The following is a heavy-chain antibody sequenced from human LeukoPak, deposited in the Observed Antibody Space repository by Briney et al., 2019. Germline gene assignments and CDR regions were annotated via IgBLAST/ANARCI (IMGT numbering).Heavy chain of an antibody. V-gene: IGHV4-4*02. CDR1: GGSISSGNW. J-gene: IGHJ4*02. CDR2: IHHSGST. CDR3: WHSGYESGFDY. D-gene: IGHD5-12*01. Sequence: PSETLSLTCAVSGGSISSGNWWSWVRQPPGEGLEWIGEIHHSGSTNYNPSLKSRVTISVDNSKNQFSLKVRSVTAADTAVYYCWHSGYESGFDYWGQGTLVTVSP.